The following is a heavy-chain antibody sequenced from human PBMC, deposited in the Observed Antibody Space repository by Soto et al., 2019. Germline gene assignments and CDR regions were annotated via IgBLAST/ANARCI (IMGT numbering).Heavy chain of an antibody. Sequence: SGPTLVNPTPTLTLTCTFSGFSLSTSGVGVGWIRQPPGKALEWLALIYWNDDKRYSPSLKSRLTITKDTSKNQVVLTMTNMYPVYTATYYCAHRPHHTAMVRYNWFCPWGQGTRVTV. J-gene: IGHJ5*02. V-gene: IGHV2-5*01. D-gene: IGHD5-18*01. CDR3: AHRPHHTAMVRYNWFCP. CDR1: GFSLSTSGVG. CDR2: IYWNDDK.